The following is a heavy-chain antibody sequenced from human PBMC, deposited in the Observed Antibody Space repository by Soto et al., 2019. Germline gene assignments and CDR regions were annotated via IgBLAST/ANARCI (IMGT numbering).Heavy chain of an antibody. CDR1: GGTFSSYA. V-gene: IGHV1-69*01. J-gene: IGHJ6*02. Sequence: QVQLVQSGAEVKKPGSSVKVSCKASGGTFSSYAISWVRQAPGRGLEWMGGIIPIFGTANYAQKFQGRVTITADESTSTAYMELSSLRSEDTAVYYCASVVVVAATQYYYYYYGMDVWGQGTTVTVSS. CDR2: IIPIFGTA. D-gene: IGHD2-15*01. CDR3: ASVVVVAATQYYYYYYGMDV.